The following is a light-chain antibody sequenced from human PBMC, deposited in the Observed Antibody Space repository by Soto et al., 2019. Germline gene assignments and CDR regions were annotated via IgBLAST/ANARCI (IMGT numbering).Light chain of an antibody. CDR3: QQYNNWPT. J-gene: IGKJ1*01. V-gene: IGKV3D-15*01. Sequence: VLTQPPYTLSLSPRETATLSCRASQSVDRYVAWYQQKVGQAPRLLIYDAYSRATGVGARFTGSGSGTEFTLTISSLQSEDFAVYYCQQYNNWPTFGQGTKVDVK. CDR2: DAY. CDR1: QSVDRY.